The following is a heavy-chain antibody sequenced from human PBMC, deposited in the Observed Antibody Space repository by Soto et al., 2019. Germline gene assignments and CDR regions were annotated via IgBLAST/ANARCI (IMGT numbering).Heavy chain of an antibody. CDR2: IYYSGST. CDR1: GGSISSSSYY. V-gene: IGHV4-39*01. D-gene: IGHD7-27*01. Sequence: SETLSLTCTVSGGSISSSSYYWGWIRQPPGKGLEWIGSIYYSGSTYYNPSLKSRVTISVDTSKNQFSLKLSSVTAADTAVYYCARRELTGERGVDYWGQGTLVTVSS. J-gene: IGHJ4*02. CDR3: ARRELTGERGVDY.